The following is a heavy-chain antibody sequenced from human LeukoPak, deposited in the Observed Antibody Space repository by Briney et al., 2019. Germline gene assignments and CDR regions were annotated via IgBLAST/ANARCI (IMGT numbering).Heavy chain of an antibody. D-gene: IGHD1-26*01. CDR2: MYPGDSNI. CDR3: ARQNYATGSYHPFDP. J-gene: IGHJ5*02. Sequence: GESLKISCQGSGYSFSSYWIGWVRQMPGKGLEWIGIMYPGDSNIRYSPSFQGQVTMSADKSISTAYLQWSSLKASDTAMYYCARQNYATGSYHPFDPWGQGTLVTVSS. CDR1: GYSFSSYW. V-gene: IGHV5-51*01.